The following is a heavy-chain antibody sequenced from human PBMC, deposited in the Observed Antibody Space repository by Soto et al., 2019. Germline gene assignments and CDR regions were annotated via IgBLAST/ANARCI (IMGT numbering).Heavy chain of an antibody. Sequence: QVQLVQSGAEVKKPGSSVKVSCKASGGTFSSYAISWVRQAPGQGLEWMGGIIPIFGTANYAQKFQGRVTITADESTSTAYMELSSLRSEDTAVYYCARSGVFYYDSSGYTTLDYWGQGTLVIVSS. CDR1: GGTFSSYA. D-gene: IGHD3-22*01. CDR3: ARSGVFYYDSSGYTTLDY. J-gene: IGHJ4*02. V-gene: IGHV1-69*01. CDR2: IIPIFGTA.